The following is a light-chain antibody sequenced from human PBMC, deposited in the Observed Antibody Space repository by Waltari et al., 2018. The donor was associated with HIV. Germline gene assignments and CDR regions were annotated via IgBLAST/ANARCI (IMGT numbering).Light chain of an antibody. CDR1: SSNIGANI. CDR3: ATWDNGLNGHHV. V-gene: IGLV1-44*01. Sequence: QSVLTQPPSASGTPGQRVTISCSGGSSNIGANIVNWYQLLPGRAPRLLLYATNQGPFGVPDRFSGSKSGTSASLAISGLQSEDEGDYYCATWDNGLNGHHVFGTGTQVTV. J-gene: IGLJ1*01. CDR2: ATN.